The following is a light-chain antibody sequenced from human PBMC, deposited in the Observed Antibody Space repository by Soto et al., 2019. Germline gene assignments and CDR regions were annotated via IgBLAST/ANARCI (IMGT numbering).Light chain of an antibody. J-gene: IGKJ1*01. Sequence: EIVLTQSPGTLSLSPGERATLSCRASQSVSSSYLAWYQQKPGQAPRLLIYGASSRATGIPDRFSGSGSGTDFTLTISRLEPEDFAVYYCQQYGPTNKFGQGTKV. CDR3: QQYGPTNK. CDR2: GAS. V-gene: IGKV3-20*01. CDR1: QSVSSSY.